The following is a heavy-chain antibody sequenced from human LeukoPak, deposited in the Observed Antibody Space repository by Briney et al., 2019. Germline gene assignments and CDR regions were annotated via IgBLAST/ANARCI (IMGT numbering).Heavy chain of an antibody. CDR3: AKDPIGSGSYYSSPESHPTIFDY. J-gene: IGHJ4*02. V-gene: IGHV3-23*01. CDR1: GFTFSSYA. CDR2: ISGSGGST. Sequence: PGRSLRLSCAASGFTFSSYAISWVRQAPGQGLRWVSAISGSGGSTYYADSVKARFTISRDKSKTTLYLQMNSMRAEDTAVYYCAKDPIGSGSYYSSPESHPTIFDYWGQGTLVTVSS. D-gene: IGHD3-10*01.